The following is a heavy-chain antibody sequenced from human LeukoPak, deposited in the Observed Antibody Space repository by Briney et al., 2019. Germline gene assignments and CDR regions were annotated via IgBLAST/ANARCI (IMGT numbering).Heavy chain of an antibody. Sequence: PGGSLRLSCAASGFTVSSNYMSWVRQAPGKGLEWVSVIYSGGSTYYADSVKSRFTISRDNSKNTLYLQMNSLRAEDTAVHYCAREERYFDWLLGYFDYWGQGTLVTVSS. CDR3: AREERYFDWLLGYFDY. V-gene: IGHV3-66*01. D-gene: IGHD3-9*01. CDR2: IYSGGST. CDR1: GFTVSSNY. J-gene: IGHJ4*02.